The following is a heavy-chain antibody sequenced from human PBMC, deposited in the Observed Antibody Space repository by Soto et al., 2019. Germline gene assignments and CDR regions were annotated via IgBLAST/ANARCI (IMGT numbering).Heavy chain of an antibody. Sequence: GGSLRLSCAPSVFTFSSYSMNWVRQAPGKGLEWVASISSSSSTIYYADSVKGRFTISRDNAKNSLYLQMNSLRDEDTAVYYCAWGMDVWGQGTTVTFSS. CDR1: VFTFSSYS. V-gene: IGHV3-48*02. CDR3: AWGMDV. J-gene: IGHJ6*02. CDR2: ISSSSSTI.